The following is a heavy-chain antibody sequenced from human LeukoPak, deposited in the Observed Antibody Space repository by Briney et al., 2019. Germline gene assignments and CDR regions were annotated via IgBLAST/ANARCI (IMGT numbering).Heavy chain of an antibody. CDR2: IYYSGST. CDR1: GYSISSSNW. Sequence: LPDTLSLTCAVSGYSISSSNWWGWIRQPPGKGLEWIGYIYYSGSTYYNPSLKSRVTMSVDTSKNQFSLKLSSVTAVDTAVYYCARMGRDGHDIDYWGQGTLVTVSS. V-gene: IGHV4-28*01. J-gene: IGHJ4*02. CDR3: ARMGRDGHDIDY. D-gene: IGHD5-24*01.